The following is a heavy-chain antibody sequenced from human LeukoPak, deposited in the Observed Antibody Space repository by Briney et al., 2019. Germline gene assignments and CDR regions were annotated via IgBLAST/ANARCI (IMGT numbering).Heavy chain of an antibody. Sequence: PGGSLRLSCAASGFIFSSNYMSWVRQAPGKGLEWVSTIYSGGSTYYADSVKGRFTISRDNSQNTLYLQMNSLRAEDTAVYYCARAATLAGPFDYWGQGTLVTVSA. CDR2: IYSGGST. V-gene: IGHV3-53*01. CDR1: GFIFSSNY. D-gene: IGHD6-13*01. J-gene: IGHJ4*02. CDR3: ARAATLAGPFDY.